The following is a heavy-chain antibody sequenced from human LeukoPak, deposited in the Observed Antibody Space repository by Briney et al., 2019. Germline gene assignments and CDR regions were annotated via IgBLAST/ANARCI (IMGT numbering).Heavy chain of an antibody. J-gene: IGHJ5*02. CDR1: GYTFTGYY. Sequence: SVKVSCKASGYTFTGYYMHWVRQAPGQGLEWMGGIIPIFGTANYAQKFQGRVTITADESTSTAYMELSSLRSEDTAVYYCARVVFPDGFDPWGQGTLVTVSS. CDR2: IIPIFGTA. D-gene: IGHD3-3*01. CDR3: ARVVFPDGFDP. V-gene: IGHV1-69*13.